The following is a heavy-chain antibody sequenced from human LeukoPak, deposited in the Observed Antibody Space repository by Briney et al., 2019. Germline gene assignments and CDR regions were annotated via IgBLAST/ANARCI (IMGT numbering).Heavy chain of an antibody. D-gene: IGHD6-13*01. V-gene: IGHV3-53*01. CDR3: ARDGIDSSSWYGRDY. CDR1: GFTVSSNH. CDR2: IYSGGST. Sequence: GGSLRLSCEASGFTVSSNHMSWVRQAPGKGLEWVSVIYSGGSTYYADSVKGRFTISRDNSKNTLYLQMNSLRAEDTAVYYCARDGIDSSSWYGRDYWGQGTLVTVSS. J-gene: IGHJ4*02.